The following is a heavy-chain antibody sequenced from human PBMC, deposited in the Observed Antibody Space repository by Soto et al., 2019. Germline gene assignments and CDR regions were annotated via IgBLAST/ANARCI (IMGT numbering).Heavy chain of an antibody. Sequence: QVPLVQSGAEEKKPGASVKVSCKASGYTFTSYAMHWVRQAPGQRLEWMGWINAGNGNTKYSQKFQGRVTITRDTSASTAYMELSSLRSEDTAVYYCAGGGGYSYGLLGFDYWGQGTLVTVSS. D-gene: IGHD5-18*01. CDR2: INAGNGNT. CDR1: GYTFTSYA. CDR3: AGGGGYSYGLLGFDY. V-gene: IGHV1-3*05. J-gene: IGHJ4*02.